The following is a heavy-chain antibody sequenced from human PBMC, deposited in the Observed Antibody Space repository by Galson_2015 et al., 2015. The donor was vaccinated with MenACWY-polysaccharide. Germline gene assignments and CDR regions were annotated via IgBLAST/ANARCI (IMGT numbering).Heavy chain of an antibody. CDR1: GGSLSGYY. CDR2: INHSGRT. CDR3: ARGVGMNRGNYYNYGWFDS. D-gene: IGHD3-10*01. J-gene: IGHJ5*01. Sequence: SETLSLTCAVYGGSLSGYYWSWIRQPPGKGLEWIGEINHSGRTTYNPSLKSRITISVDTSKNQFSLKMTSVTAADTAMYYCARGVGMNRGNYYNYGWFDSWGQGALVTVSP. V-gene: IGHV4-34*01.